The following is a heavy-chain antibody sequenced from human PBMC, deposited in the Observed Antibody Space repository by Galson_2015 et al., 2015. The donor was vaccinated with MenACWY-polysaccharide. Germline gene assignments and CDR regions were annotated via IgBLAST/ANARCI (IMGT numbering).Heavy chain of an antibody. V-gene: IGHV3-23*01. CDR1: GFTFSNYA. D-gene: IGHD2-2*01. CDR3: ARVRYSTGKYQFDY. CDR2: IGGSGSNT. J-gene: IGHJ4*02. Sequence: SMRLSCEASGFTFSNYAMSWVRQAPGKGLEWVSTIGGSGSNTHYADSVKGRFTISRDNSENKLSLQMNSLRAEDTAVYYCARVRYSTGKYQFDYWVQGTLVAVSS.